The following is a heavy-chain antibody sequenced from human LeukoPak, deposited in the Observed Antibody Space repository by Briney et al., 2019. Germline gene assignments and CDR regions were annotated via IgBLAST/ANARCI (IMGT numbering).Heavy chain of an antibody. CDR3: ARLSHYDILTGYSDY. Sequence: SVKVSCKASGGTFSSYAISWVRQAPGQGLEWMGGIIPIFGTANYAQKFQGRVTITTDESTSTAYMELSSLRSEDTAVYYCARLSHYDILTGYSDYWGQGALVTVSS. J-gene: IGHJ4*02. D-gene: IGHD3-9*01. CDR1: GGTFSSYA. CDR2: IIPIFGTA. V-gene: IGHV1-69*05.